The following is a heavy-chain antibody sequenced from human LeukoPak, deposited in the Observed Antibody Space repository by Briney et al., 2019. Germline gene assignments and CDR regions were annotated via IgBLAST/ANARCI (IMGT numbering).Heavy chain of an antibody. Sequence: GGSLRLSCAASGFMFSSYSMNWVRQAPGKGLEWVSSISSSSSYIYYADSVKGRFTISRDNAKNSLYLQVNSLRAEDTAVYYCARTYYDFLSGYRQDAFDIWGQGTMVTVSS. CDR2: ISSSSSYI. CDR1: GFMFSSYS. CDR3: ARTYYDFLSGYRQDAFDI. D-gene: IGHD3-3*01. V-gene: IGHV3-21*01. J-gene: IGHJ3*02.